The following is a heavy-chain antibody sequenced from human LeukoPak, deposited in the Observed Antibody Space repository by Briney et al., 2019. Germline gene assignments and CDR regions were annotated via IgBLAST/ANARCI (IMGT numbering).Heavy chain of an antibody. CDR1: GGSFSGYY. CDR3: ARGLWIQLWSNAFDI. D-gene: IGHD5-18*01. V-gene: IGHV4-34*01. Sequence: PSETLSLTCAVYGGSFSGYYWSWIRQPPGKGLEWIGEINHSGSTNYNPSLKSRVTISVDTSKNQFSLKLSSVTAADTAVYYCARGLWIQLWSNAFDIWGQGTMVTVSS. J-gene: IGHJ3*02. CDR2: INHSGST.